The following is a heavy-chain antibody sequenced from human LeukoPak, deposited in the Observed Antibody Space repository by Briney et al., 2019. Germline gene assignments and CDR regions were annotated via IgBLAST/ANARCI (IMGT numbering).Heavy chain of an antibody. CDR2: ISGSGGST. V-gene: IGHV3-23*01. D-gene: IGHD2-2*01. CDR3: AKDMGTCQLLWYSFDY. Sequence: GGSLRLSCAASGFTFSSYAMSWVRQAPGKGLEWVSAISGSGGSTYYADSVKGRFTISRDNSKNTLYLQMNSLRAEDTAVYYCAKDMGTCQLLWYSFDYWGQGTLVTVSS. J-gene: IGHJ4*02. CDR1: GFTFSSYA.